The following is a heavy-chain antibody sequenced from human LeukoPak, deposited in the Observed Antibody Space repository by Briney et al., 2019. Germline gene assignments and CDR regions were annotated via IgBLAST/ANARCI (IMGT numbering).Heavy chain of an antibody. Sequence: PSETLSLTRTVSGGSISSGSYYWSWIRQPAGKGLEWIGRIYTSGSTNYNPSLKSRVTISVDTSKNQFSLKLSSVTAADTAVYYCARRGYCSSTSCYGGAFDIWGQGTMVTVSS. CDR2: IYTSGST. CDR1: GGSISSGSYY. D-gene: IGHD2-2*01. V-gene: IGHV4-61*02. CDR3: ARRGYCSSTSCYGGAFDI. J-gene: IGHJ3*02.